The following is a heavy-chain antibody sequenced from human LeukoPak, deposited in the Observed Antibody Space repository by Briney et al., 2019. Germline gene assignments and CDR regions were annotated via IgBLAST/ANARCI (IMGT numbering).Heavy chain of an antibody. Sequence: PSETLSLTCTVSGYSISSGYYWGWIRQPPGKGLEWIGSIYHSGSTYYNPSLKSRVTISVDTSKNQFSLKLNSVTAADTAVYYCARSPPFDPWGQGTLVTVSS. CDR1: GYSISSGYY. CDR2: IYHSGST. V-gene: IGHV4-38-2*02. CDR3: ARSPPFDP. J-gene: IGHJ5*02.